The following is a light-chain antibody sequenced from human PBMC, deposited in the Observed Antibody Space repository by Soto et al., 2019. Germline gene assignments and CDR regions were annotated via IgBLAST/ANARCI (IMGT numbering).Light chain of an antibody. J-gene: IGKJ1*01. CDR1: QSIGSS. CDR3: QQDSRTLWT. CDR2: AAS. V-gene: IGKV1-39*01. Sequence: DIQMTQSPSSLPASVGDRVSISCRASQSIGSSLNWYQQKPGKAPKLLIYAASTLQSGVPSRFSGGGSGTDFTLTISSLQPDDFATYYCQQDSRTLWTFGQGTKVEIK.